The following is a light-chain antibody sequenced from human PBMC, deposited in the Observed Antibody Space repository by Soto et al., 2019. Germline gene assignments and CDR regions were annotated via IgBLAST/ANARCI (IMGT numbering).Light chain of an antibody. CDR3: QQYNDWWT. V-gene: IGKV3-15*01. J-gene: IGKJ1*01. CDR1: QSVSSN. CDR2: GAS. Sequence: EIVMTQSPATLSVSPGERVTLSCRASQSVSSNLAWYQQKPGQAPRILIYGASTRATAVPARFSGTGSGTEFTLTISSLQSEDFAVYYCQQYNDWWTFGQGTKV.